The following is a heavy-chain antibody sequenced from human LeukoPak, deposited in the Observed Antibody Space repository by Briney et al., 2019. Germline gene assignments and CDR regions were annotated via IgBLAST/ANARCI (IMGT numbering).Heavy chain of an antibody. Sequence: SGGSLRLSCAASGFNFSSYSMNWVRQAPGKGLEWVSYISSSSSTIYYADSVKGRFTISRDNAKNSLYLQMNSLRAEDTAVYYCASNVEMATKGPYYFDYWGQGTLVTVSS. CDR1: GFNFSSYS. V-gene: IGHV3-48*01. D-gene: IGHD5-24*01. CDR2: ISSSSSTI. CDR3: ASNVEMATKGPYYFDY. J-gene: IGHJ4*02.